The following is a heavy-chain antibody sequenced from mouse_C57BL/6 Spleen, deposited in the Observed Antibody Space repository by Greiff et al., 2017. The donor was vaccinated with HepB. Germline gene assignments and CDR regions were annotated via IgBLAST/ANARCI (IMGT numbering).Heavy chain of an antibody. J-gene: IGHJ4*01. D-gene: IGHD2-4*01. CDR3: ARDRGLGYYAMDY. Sequence: EVHLVESGGGLVKPGGSLKLSCAASGFTFSSYAMSWVRQTPEKRLEWVATISDGGSYTYYPDNVKGRFTISRDNAKNNLYLQMSHLKSEDTAMYYCARDRGLGYYAMDYWGQGTSVTVSS. CDR1: GFTFSSYA. CDR2: ISDGGSYT. V-gene: IGHV5-4*01.